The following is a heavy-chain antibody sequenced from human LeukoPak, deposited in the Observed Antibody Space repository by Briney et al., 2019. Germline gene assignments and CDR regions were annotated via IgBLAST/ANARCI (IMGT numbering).Heavy chain of an antibody. Sequence: GSLRLSCAASGFTFSSYWMNWVRQAPGKGLVWVSRIASDGSSTTYADSVKGRYSISRDNAKNTLYLQMNSLRVEDTAVYYCARGRPHGNDYWGQGTLVTVSS. D-gene: IGHD4-23*01. CDR3: ARGRPHGNDY. CDR2: IASDGSST. V-gene: IGHV3-74*01. J-gene: IGHJ4*02. CDR1: GFTFSSYW.